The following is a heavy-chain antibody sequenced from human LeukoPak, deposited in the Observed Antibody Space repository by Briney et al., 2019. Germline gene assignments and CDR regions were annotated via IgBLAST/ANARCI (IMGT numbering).Heavy chain of an antibody. CDR1: GFTFSSYW. V-gene: IGHV3-7*01. CDR3: ARSRYYYDSSGYGFDY. D-gene: IGHD3-22*01. J-gene: IGHJ4*02. CDR2: IKQDGSEK. Sequence: PGGSLRLSCAASGFTFSSYWMSWVRQAPGKGLEWVANIKQDGSEKYYVDSVKGRFTISRDNAKNSLYLQMNSLRAGDTAVYYCARSRYYYDSSGYGFDYWGQGTLVTVSS.